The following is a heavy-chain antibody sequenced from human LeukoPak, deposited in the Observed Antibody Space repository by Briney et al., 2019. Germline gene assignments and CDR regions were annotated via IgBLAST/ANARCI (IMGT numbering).Heavy chain of an antibody. CDR2: FDPEDGEP. D-gene: IGHD4-17*01. V-gene: IGHV1-24*01. Sequence: GASVNVSCKLSGYRLTDLSLLWVGQAPGKGLEWMGGFDPEDGEPIYAPKFQGRLSMTEDTAKDTGYMELRTLRSEETAPYYCAKSHGDYGLLDYWGQGTLVTVSS. J-gene: IGHJ4*02. CDR3: AKSHGDYGLLDY. CDR1: GYRLTDLS.